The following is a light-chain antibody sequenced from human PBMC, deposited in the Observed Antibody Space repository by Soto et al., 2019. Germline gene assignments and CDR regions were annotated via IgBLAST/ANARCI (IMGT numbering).Light chain of an antibody. CDR1: SSNIGAGYD. CDR2: GNS. V-gene: IGLV1-40*01. CDR3: ATWDDSLNVWL. J-gene: IGLJ2*01. Sequence: SVLAQPPSVSGAPGQRVTISCTGSSSNIGAGYDVHWYQHVPGTAPRLLIFGNSNRPSGVPDRFSGSKSGTSASLAISALQSEDESTYYCATWDDSLNVWLFGGGTKVTVL.